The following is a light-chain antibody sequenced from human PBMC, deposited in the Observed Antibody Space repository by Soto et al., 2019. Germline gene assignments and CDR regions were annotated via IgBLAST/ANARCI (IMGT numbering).Light chain of an antibody. Sequence: ERVMTQSPATLSVSPGERATLSCRASQSVSSNLAWYQQKPGQAPRLLIYGASTRATGIPARFSGSGSGTEFTLTISSLQSEDFAVYYCQQYNNWPPVYTFGQGTK. CDR3: QQYNNWPPVYT. V-gene: IGKV3-15*01. J-gene: IGKJ2*01. CDR2: GAS. CDR1: QSVSSN.